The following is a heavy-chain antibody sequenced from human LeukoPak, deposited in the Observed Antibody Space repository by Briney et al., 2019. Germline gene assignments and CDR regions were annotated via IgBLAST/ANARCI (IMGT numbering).Heavy chain of an antibody. D-gene: IGHD3-3*01. CDR2: IYTSGST. Sequence: SETLSLTCAVYGGSFSGYYWSWIRQPPGKGLEWIGRIYTSGSTNYNPSLKSRVTMSVDTSKNQFSLKLSSVTAADTAVYYCARDYYDFWSGSPYNWFDPWGQGTLVTVSS. CDR1: GGSFSGYY. V-gene: IGHV4-59*10. J-gene: IGHJ5*02. CDR3: ARDYYDFWSGSPYNWFDP.